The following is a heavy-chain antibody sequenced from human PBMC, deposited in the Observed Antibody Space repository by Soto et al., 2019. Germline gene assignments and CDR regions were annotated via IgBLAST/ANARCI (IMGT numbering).Heavy chain of an antibody. D-gene: IGHD4-17*01. Sequence: QVQLVQSGAEVKKPGSSVKVSCKASGGTFSSYAISWVRQARGQGLEWMGGIIPIFGTATYAQKFQGSVTTTADESTSTAYMELSSLRTEDTAVYYCAREYMTTVTRYWYVDLWGRGTLVTVSS. V-gene: IGHV1-69*01. J-gene: IGHJ2*01. CDR3: AREYMTTVTRYWYVDL. CDR2: IIPIFGTA. CDR1: GGTFSSYA.